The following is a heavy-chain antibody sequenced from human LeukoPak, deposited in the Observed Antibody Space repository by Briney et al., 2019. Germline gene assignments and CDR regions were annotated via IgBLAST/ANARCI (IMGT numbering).Heavy chain of an antibody. CDR2: IYYGGST. J-gene: IGHJ4*02. CDR3: ARQGTMASADY. V-gene: IGHV4-59*08. D-gene: IGHD3-10*01. Sequence: SETLSLTCSVSGDSITSYYWSWIRQPPGKELEWIGYIYYGGSTDYNPSLKSRVTISVDTSKNEVSLRLNSVTAADTAVYYCARQGTMASADYWGQGTLVTVSS. CDR1: GDSITSYY.